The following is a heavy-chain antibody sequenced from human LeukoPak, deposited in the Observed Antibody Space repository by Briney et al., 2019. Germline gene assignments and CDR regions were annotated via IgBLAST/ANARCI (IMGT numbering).Heavy chain of an antibody. D-gene: IGHD2-2*01. CDR1: AFTFSSYS. Sequence: GGCLRLSCAASAFTFSSYSMNSVRQAPGKGLEWVSSISSSTNYIYYAHSVKGRFTISRDNAKNSLYLEMNSLRAEDTGVYYCARALLSSLVVPADQFYYWGQGNLVTVSS. V-gene: IGHV3-21*01. J-gene: IGHJ4*02. CDR2: ISSSTNYI. CDR3: ARALLSSLVVPADQFYY.